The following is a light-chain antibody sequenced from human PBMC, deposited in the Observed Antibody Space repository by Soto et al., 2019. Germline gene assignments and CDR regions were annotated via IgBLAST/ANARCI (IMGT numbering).Light chain of an antibody. CDR1: QSVSSN. J-gene: IGKJ4*01. Sequence: EIVMTQSPVTLSVSPGERATLSCRASQSVSSNLAWYQQKPGQAPRLLISGASARATGIPARFSGSGSGTDFTLTVSSLQSEDFAVYCCQQYNTSPLTFGGGTTVEIK. CDR3: QQYNTSPLT. CDR2: GAS. V-gene: IGKV3D-15*01.